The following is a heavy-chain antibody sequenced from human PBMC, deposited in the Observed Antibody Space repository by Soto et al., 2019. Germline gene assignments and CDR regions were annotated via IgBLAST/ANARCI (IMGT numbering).Heavy chain of an antibody. V-gene: IGHV3-53*01. Sequence: EVHLVESGGGLIQPGGSLRLSCAASGFTVSSNYMTWVRQAPGKGLEWVSLSYSGGSTHYADSVKGRFTISRDSYKNTFDLQMNSLRVEDTAVYYCARGYGSGSHFFDYWGQGTLVIVSS. CDR2: SYSGGST. CDR3: ARGYGSGSHFFDY. CDR1: GFTVSSNY. D-gene: IGHD3-10*01. J-gene: IGHJ4*02.